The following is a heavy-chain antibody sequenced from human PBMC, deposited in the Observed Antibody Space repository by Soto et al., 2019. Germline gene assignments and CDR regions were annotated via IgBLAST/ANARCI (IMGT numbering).Heavy chain of an antibody. CDR1: GYTFTSYG. D-gene: IGHD1-26*01. J-gene: IGHJ5*02. CDR2: ISAYNGNT. CDR3: ARSSGTSYIWFDP. V-gene: IGHV1-18*01. Sequence: QVQLVQSGAEVKKPGASVKVSCKASGYTFTSYGISWVRQAPGQGLEWMGWISAYNGNTNYAQKLQGRVTMTTDTSTSTVDMEVRSLRSDDTAVYYCARSSGTSYIWFDPWGQGPLVTVSS.